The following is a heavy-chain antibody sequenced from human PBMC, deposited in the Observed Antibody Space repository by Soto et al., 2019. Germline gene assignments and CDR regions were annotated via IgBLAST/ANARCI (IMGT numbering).Heavy chain of an antibody. J-gene: IGHJ6*02. CDR2: INPSGGST. Sequence: ASVKVSCKASGYTFTSYYMHWVRQAPGQGLEWMGIINPSGGSTSYAQKFQGRVTMTRDTSTSTVYMELSSLRSEDTAVYYCARDMKTGTTSYYYHGMDVWGQGTTVTVSS. V-gene: IGHV1-46*01. CDR3: ARDMKTGTTSYYYHGMDV. D-gene: IGHD1-1*01. CDR1: GYTFTSYY.